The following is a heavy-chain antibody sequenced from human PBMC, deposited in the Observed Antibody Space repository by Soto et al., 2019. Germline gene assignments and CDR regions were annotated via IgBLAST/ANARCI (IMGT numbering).Heavy chain of an antibody. CDR2: IYHSGST. J-gene: IGHJ6*02. V-gene: IGHV4-4*02. CDR1: GGSISSSNW. D-gene: IGHD3-22*01. Sequence: SETLSLTCAVSGGSISSSNWWSWVRQPPGKGLEWIGEIYHSGSTNYNPSLKSRVTISVDKSKNQFSLKLSSVTAADTAVYYCARGVATMIVVRDGMDVWGQGTTVTVSS. CDR3: ARGVATMIVVRDGMDV.